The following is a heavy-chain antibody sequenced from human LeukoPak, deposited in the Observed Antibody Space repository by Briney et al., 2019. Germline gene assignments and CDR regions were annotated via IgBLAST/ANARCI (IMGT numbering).Heavy chain of an antibody. CDR2: INHSGST. CDR3: ARHLYPKYYFDY. D-gene: IGHD2-8*01. Sequence: SETLSLTCAVYGGSFSGYYWSWIRQPPGKGLEWIGEINHSGSTNYNPSLKSRVTISVDTSRNQFSLKLSSVTAADTAVYYCARHLYPKYYFDYWGQGTLVTVSS. CDR1: GGSFSGYY. V-gene: IGHV4-34*01. J-gene: IGHJ4*02.